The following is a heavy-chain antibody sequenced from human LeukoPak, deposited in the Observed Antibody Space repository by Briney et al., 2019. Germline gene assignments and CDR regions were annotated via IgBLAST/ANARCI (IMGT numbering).Heavy chain of an antibody. Sequence: GRSLRLSRTASGFTFGDYAMSWVRQAPGKGLEWVSAISGGGGSTYYADSVKGRFTTSRDNSKNTLYVQMNSLRVENTAVYYCAKVLWRGAGGYFDDWGQGTLVTVSS. CDR1: GFTFGDYA. J-gene: IGHJ4*02. CDR3: AKVLWRGAGGYFDD. V-gene: IGHV3-23*01. CDR2: ISGGGGST. D-gene: IGHD3-10*01.